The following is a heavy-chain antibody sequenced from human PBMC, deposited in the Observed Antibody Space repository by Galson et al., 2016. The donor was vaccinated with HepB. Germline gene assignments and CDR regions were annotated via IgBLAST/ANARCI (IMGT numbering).Heavy chain of an antibody. V-gene: IGHV3-21*01. CDR3: ASGAGLGDTS. CDR1: GITFSAYV. Sequence: SLRLSCAVSGITFSAYVMNWVRQAPGKGLEWVSSISSSSSYIYYADSVMGRFTISRDNAKNSLYLQMHSLRSEDTGVYYCASGAGLGDTSWGQGKLVTVS. CDR2: ISSSSSYI. J-gene: IGHJ3*01. D-gene: IGHD3/OR15-3a*01.